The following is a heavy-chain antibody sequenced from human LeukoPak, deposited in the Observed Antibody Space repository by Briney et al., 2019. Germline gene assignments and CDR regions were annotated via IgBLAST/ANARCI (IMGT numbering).Heavy chain of an antibody. CDR3: ARGPPVTMVRGVIMSWFDP. D-gene: IGHD3-10*01. J-gene: IGHJ5*02. Sequence: SETLSLTCTVSGDSLSSHYWSWIRQPPGKGLEWIGEIDHSGSTNYNPSLKSRVTISVDTSKNQFSLKLSSVTAADTAVYYCARGPPVTMVRGVIMSWFDPWGQGTLVTVSS. CDR2: IDHSGST. V-gene: IGHV4-34*01. CDR1: GDSLSSHY.